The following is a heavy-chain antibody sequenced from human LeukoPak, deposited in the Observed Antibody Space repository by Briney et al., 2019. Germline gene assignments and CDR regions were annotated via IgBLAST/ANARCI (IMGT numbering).Heavy chain of an antibody. J-gene: IGHJ4*02. Sequence: SETLSLTCAVYGGSFSGYYWSWIRQPPGKGLEWIGSISHSGNTYYNPSLKSRITISLDTSKNQFSLKLTSVTAADTAMYYCATVLSSYFDYWGQGTLVTVSS. CDR1: GGSFSGYY. CDR3: ATVLSSYFDY. D-gene: IGHD3-3*01. V-gene: IGHV4-34*01. CDR2: ISHSGNT.